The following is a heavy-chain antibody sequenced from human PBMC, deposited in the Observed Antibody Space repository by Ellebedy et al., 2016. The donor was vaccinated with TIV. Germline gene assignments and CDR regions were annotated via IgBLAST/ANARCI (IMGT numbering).Heavy chain of an antibody. Sequence: SETLSLTCTVSGGSISGHFWSWIRQSPGKGLEWIGFIHYSGSTNYNPSLKSRVTISVDTSKNQFSLMLSSVTAADTAVYYCAGRPASILKSGLVYWGQGTLVTVSS. CDR1: GGSISGHF. V-gene: IGHV4-59*11. D-gene: IGHD2-21*01. CDR3: AGRPASILKSGLVY. J-gene: IGHJ4*02. CDR2: IHYSGST.